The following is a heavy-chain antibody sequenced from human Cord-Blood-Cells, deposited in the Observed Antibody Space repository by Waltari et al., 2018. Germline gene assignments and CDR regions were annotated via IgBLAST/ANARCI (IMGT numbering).Heavy chain of an antibody. CDR3: ARDAEGALGPLDY. D-gene: IGHD3-16*01. CDR1: GFTFSSSA. V-gene: IGHV3-30*04. Sequence: QVQLVESGGGVVQPGRSLRLSCAASGFTFSSSASHWVRRAPGKGLEWVAVISYDGSNKYYADSVKGRFTISRDNSKNTLYLQMNSLRAEDTAVYYCARDAEGALGPLDYWGQGTLVTVSS. CDR2: ISYDGSNK. J-gene: IGHJ4*02.